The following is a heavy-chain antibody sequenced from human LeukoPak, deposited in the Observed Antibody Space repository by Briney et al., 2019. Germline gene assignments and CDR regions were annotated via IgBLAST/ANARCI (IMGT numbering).Heavy chain of an antibody. CDR3: ASRTPTADNDY. V-gene: IGHV1-18*01. J-gene: IGHJ4*02. CDR1: GYTFTSYG. CDR2: ISAYNGST. D-gene: IGHD6-25*01. Sequence: VASVKVSCKASGYTFTSYGISWERQAPGQGLEWMGWISAYNGSTNYAQKLQGRVTMTTDTSTSTAYIELRSLRSDDPAVYYCASRTPTADNDYWGQGTLVTVSS.